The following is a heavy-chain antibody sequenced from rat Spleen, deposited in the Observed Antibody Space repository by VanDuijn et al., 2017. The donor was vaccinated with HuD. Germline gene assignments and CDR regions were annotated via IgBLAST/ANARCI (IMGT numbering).Heavy chain of an antibody. CDR2: IQNGGNT. D-gene: IGHD1-2*01. CDR3: ARGDYSSPRGGC. J-gene: IGHJ2*01. Sequence: QVRLKESGPGLVQPSETLSLTCIVSGFSLTSSSVSWVRQPPGKGLEWMGRIQNGGNTDYNSGLRSRLSISRDTSKSQVYLEMNSLQTEDTATYYCARGDYSSPRGGCWGQGVMVTVSS. V-gene: IGHV2S1*01. CDR1: GFSLTSSS.